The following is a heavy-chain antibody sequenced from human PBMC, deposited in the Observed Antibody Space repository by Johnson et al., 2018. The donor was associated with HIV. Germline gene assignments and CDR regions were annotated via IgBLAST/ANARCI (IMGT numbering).Heavy chain of an antibody. V-gene: IGHV3-30*02. CDR1: GFTVSSNY. Sequence: QVQLVESGGGLVQPGGSLRLSCAASGFTVSSNYMSWVRQAPGKGLEWVAFIRHDGSNKYYADSVKGRFTISRDNSKNTLYLQMNSLRAEDTAVYYCAFSSWYAFDIWGQGTMVTVSS. CDR2: IRHDGSNK. CDR3: AFSSWYAFDI. D-gene: IGHD6-13*01. J-gene: IGHJ3*02.